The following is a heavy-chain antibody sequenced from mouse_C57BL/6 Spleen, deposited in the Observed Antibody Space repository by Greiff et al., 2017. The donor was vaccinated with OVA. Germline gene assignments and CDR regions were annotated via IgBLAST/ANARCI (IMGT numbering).Heavy chain of an antibody. V-gene: IGHV1-7*01. CDR1: GYTFTSYW. Sequence: QVQLQQSGAELATPGASVKLSCKASGYTFTSYWMHWVHQRPGQGLEWIGYIHPSSGYTPYTQTFKDKATLTADKSYSTAYMQLSSLTYEDSAVYYCARSPTAQAMSFAYWGQGTPVTVSA. J-gene: IGHJ3*01. CDR3: ARSPTAQAMSFAY. CDR2: IHPSSGYT. D-gene: IGHD3-2*02.